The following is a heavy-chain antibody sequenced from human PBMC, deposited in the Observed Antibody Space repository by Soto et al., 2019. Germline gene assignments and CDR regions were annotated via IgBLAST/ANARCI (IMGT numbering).Heavy chain of an antibody. J-gene: IGHJ4*02. CDR2: IYYTGTT. CDR3: ARYNYATLGDS. D-gene: IGHD5-18*01. V-gene: IGHV4-31*03. Sequence: SLTCNVSGGSINSGGSYWSWIRHLPGKGLEWIGFIYYTGTTQYNPSLKSRVSISLDTSKTQFSLKLSSVTAADTAVYYCARYNYATLGDSWGQGILVTVSS. CDR1: GGSINSGGSY.